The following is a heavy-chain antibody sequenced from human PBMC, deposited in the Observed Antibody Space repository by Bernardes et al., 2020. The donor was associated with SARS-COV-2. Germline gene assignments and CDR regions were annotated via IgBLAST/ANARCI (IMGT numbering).Heavy chain of an antibody. CDR2: IHPQSGST. J-gene: IGHJ5*02. CDR1: GYTFTSSK. D-gene: IGHD1-26*01. Sequence: ASVKVSCKASGYTFTSSKINWVRQATGQGLEWMGWIHPQSGSTDYAQKFQGRVIMTRDTSINTVYMVLTSLTSEDTAIYFCVRGGGEWDLNPWGQGTLVTVSS. CDR3: VRGGGEWDLNP. V-gene: IGHV1-8*01.